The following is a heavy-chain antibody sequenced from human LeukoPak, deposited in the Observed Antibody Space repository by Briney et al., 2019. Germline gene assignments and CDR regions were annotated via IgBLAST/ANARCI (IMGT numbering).Heavy chain of an antibody. D-gene: IGHD6-6*01. J-gene: IGHJ3*02. CDR1: GGSTSSSSYY. CDR3: ARDLLSSSSSSNAFDI. V-gene: IGHV4-39*07. Sequence: NPSETLSLTCTVSGGSTSSSSYYWGWIRQPPGKGLEWIGSIYYSGSTYYNPSLKSRVTISVDTSKNQFSLKLSSVTAADTAVYHCARDLLSSSSSSNAFDIWGQGTMVTVSS. CDR2: IYYSGST.